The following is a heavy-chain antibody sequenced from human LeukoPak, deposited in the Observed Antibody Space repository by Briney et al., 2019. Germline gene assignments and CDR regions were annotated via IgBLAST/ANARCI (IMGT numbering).Heavy chain of an antibody. CDR3: ASNHYDSSGYYYGY. V-gene: IGHV4-61*02. Sequence: SETLSLTCTVSGGSISSGSYYWSWIRQPAGKGLAWIGRIYTSGSTNYNPSLKSRVTISVDTSKNQFSLKLSSVTAADTAVYYCASNHYDSSGYYYGYWGQRTLVTVSS. CDR1: GGSISSGSYY. J-gene: IGHJ4*02. CDR2: IYTSGST. D-gene: IGHD3-22*01.